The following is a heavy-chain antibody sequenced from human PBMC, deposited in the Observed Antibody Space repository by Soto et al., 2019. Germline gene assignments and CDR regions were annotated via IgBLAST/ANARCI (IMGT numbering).Heavy chain of an antibody. CDR1: GGTFSSYA. V-gene: IGHV1-69*13. CDR3: ARAGPTVTTSATDY. J-gene: IGHJ4*02. CDR2: IIAYIGTA. Sequence: SVKVSCKASGGTFSSYAISWVLQAPGQGLEWMGGIIAYIGTANYAQKLQGRVTMTADASTSTAYMELRSLRSDDTAVYYCARAGPTVTTSATDYWGKATLVTVSS. D-gene: IGHD4-17*01.